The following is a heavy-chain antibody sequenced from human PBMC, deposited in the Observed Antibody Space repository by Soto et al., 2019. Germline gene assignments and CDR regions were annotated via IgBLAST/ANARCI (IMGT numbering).Heavy chain of an antibody. Sequence: QVQLQESGPGLVKPSQTLSLTCTVSGGSISSGGYYWRWIRQHPGKGLDWIGSISSSGSTYSNPSLKSRVTISVAASKNQFSRTLSAVSAVDTGVYYSARGGIVVVVAASDAFDIWGQGTMLTVSS. CDR3: ARGGIVVVVAASDAFDI. V-gene: IGHV4-31*03. D-gene: IGHD2-15*01. J-gene: IGHJ3*02. CDR2: ISSSGST. CDR1: GGSISSGGYY.